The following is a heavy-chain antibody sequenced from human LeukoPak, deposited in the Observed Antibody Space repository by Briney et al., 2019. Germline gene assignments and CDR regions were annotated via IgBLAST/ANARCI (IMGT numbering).Heavy chain of an antibody. Sequence: KPSETLSLTCTGGSISDYYWSWIRQPPGKGLEWIGYIYFTGSTNYNPSLKSRVTISVDTSKNQLSLKMYSVTAADTAVYYCARMTRGYGAFDVWGQGTMVTVSS. J-gene: IGHJ3*01. CDR2: IYFTGST. CDR1: GSISDYY. V-gene: IGHV4-59*01. CDR3: ARMTRGYGAFDV. D-gene: IGHD5-18*01.